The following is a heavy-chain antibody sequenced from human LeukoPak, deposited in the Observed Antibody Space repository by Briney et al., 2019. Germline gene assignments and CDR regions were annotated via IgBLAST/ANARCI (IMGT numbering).Heavy chain of an antibody. Sequence: GSSVKVSCKASGGTFISYAISWVRQAPGQGLEWMGGIIPIFGTANYAQKFQGRVTITTDESTSTAYMELSSLRSEDTAVYYCASNLAVAGTGAGNWFDPWGQGTLVTVSS. CDR2: IIPIFGTA. J-gene: IGHJ5*02. V-gene: IGHV1-69*05. CDR3: ASNLAVAGTGAGNWFDP. D-gene: IGHD6-19*01. CDR1: GGTFISYA.